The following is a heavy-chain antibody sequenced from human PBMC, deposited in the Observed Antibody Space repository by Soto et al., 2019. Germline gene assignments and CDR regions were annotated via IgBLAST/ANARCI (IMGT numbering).Heavy chain of an antibody. D-gene: IGHD1-1*01. V-gene: IGHV4-4*02. CDR1: GGSITSNNW. Sequence: QVQLQESGPGLVKPSGTLSLTCAVSGGSITSNNWWTWVRQPPGKGLEWIGEIYHSGSTNYNPSLKSRVTISVDQSKNQCSRNLSSVTAADTAMYYCARERSTGTRDYWGQGTLVTVSS. CDR3: ARERSTGTRDY. CDR2: IYHSGST. J-gene: IGHJ4*02.